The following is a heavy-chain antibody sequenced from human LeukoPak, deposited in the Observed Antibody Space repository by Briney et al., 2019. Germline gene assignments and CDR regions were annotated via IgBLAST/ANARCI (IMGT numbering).Heavy chain of an antibody. D-gene: IGHD3-10*01. Sequence: PSEPLSLTCTVSGGSISSYYWSWMRQPPGKGVEWIGCIYYSGYTNYKSSLKSRVTISVDTTKNQFSLKLSSVTAADTAVYYCARTTMVRGTYYMDVWGKGTTVTVSS. CDR2: IYYSGYT. CDR3: ARTTMVRGTYYMDV. J-gene: IGHJ6*03. CDR1: GGSISSYY. V-gene: IGHV4-59*01.